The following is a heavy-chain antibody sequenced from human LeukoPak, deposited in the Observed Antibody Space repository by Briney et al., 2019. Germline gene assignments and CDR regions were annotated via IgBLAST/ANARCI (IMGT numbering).Heavy chain of an antibody. CDR1: GGSISSYY. J-gene: IGHJ3*02. V-gene: IGHV4-59*01. CDR3: ARDPQGGTTSDAFDI. Sequence: SETLSLTCTVSGGSISSYYRSWIRQPPGKGLEWIGYIYYSGSTNYNPSLKSRVTISVDTSKNQFSLKLSSVTSADTAVYFCARDPQGGTTSDAFDIWGQGTMVTVSS. CDR2: IYYSGST. D-gene: IGHD1-1*01.